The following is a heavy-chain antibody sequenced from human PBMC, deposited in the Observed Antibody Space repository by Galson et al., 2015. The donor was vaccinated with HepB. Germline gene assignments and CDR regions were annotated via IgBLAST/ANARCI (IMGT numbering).Heavy chain of an antibody. CDR1: GFTVSSNY. J-gene: IGHJ6*02. D-gene: IGHD5-12*01. CDR2: IYSGGST. CDR3: AREDIVATMSYYYYYGMDV. Sequence: SLRLSCAASGFTVSSNYMSWVRQAPGKGLEWVSVIYSGGSTYYADSVKGRFTISRDNSKNTLYLQMNSLRAEDTAVYYCAREDIVATMSYYYYYGMDVWGQGTTVTVSS. V-gene: IGHV3-66*01.